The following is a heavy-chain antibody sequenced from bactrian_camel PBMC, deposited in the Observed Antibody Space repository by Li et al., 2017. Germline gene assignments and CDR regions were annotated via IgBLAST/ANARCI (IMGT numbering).Heavy chain of an antibody. CDR1: GYTLPKYY. J-gene: IGHJ4*01. CDR3: AARGGERDGTRCSSLQLLDDFAY. D-gene: IGHD3*01. Sequence: HVQLVESGGDSVRPGGSLRLSCAVSGYTLPKYYMAWFRQAQGKEREGVAAIESDGSTTYADSVKGRFTISKDNAKSTLYLQMNSLKPEDTALYYCAARGGERDGTRCSSLQLLDDFAYWGQGTQVTVS. V-gene: IGHV3S1*01. CDR2: IESDGST.